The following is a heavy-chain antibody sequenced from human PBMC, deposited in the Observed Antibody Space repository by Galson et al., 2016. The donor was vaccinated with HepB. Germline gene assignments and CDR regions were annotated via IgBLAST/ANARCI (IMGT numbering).Heavy chain of an antibody. CDR1: GFTFSNYD. CDR3: ASGSPYWTGYYFFDS. Sequence: SLRLSCAASGFTFSNYDMHWVRQVTGRGLEWISAVGTTGDTRYPDSVKGRFTISRENAKNSFYLQMDSLRAGDTAVYYCASGSPYWTGYYFFDSWGQGALVTVSS. J-gene: IGHJ4*02. CDR2: VGTTGDT. V-gene: IGHV3-13*01. D-gene: IGHD3/OR15-3a*01.